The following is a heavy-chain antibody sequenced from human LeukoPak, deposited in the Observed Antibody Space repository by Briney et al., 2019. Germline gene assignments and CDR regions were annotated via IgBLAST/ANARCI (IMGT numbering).Heavy chain of an antibody. CDR1: GGSISSGGYY. V-gene: IGHV4-31*03. J-gene: IGHJ5*02. CDR2: IYYSGST. Sequence: PSQTLSLTCTVSGGSISSGGYYWSWIRQHPGKGLEWIGYIYYSGSTYYNPSLKSRVTISVDTSKNQFSLKLSSVTAADTAVYYCARDRGKGVWFAPWGQGTLVTVSS. CDR3: ARDRGKGVWFAP. D-gene: IGHD4-23*01.